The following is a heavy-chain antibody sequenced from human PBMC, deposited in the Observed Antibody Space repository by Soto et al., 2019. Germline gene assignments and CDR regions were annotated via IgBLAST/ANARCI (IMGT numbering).Heavy chain of an antibody. J-gene: IGHJ6*03. V-gene: IGHV1-8*01. CDR1: GYTFPSYD. CDR3: ARGDFWSGYRFEDYYYMDV. CDR2: MNPNSGNT. D-gene: IGHD3-3*01. Sequence: GASVKVSCKASGYTFPSYDINWVRQATGQGLEWMGWMNPNSGNTGYAQKFQGRVTMTRNTSISTAYMELSSLRSEDTAVYYCARGDFWSGYRFEDYYYMDVWGKGTTVTVSS.